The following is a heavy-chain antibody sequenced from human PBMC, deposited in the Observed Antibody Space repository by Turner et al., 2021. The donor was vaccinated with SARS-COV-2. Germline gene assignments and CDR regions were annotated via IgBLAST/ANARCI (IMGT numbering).Heavy chain of an antibody. V-gene: IGHV3-7*01. D-gene: IGHD2-2*01. CDR2: IKQYGSEK. J-gene: IGHJ4*02. CDR3: ARSPGYYFDY. Sequence: EVQLVESGGGLVQPGGSLRLSCAASGFTFSRYWMSWVRQAPGKGLDWVANIKQYGSEKHFVDSVKGRFTISRDNAKNSLSLQMNSLRAEDTAVYYCARSPGYYFDYWGQGTLVTVSS. CDR1: GFTFSRYW.